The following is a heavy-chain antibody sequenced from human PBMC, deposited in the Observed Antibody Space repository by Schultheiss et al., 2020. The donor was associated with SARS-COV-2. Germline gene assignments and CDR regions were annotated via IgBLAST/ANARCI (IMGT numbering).Heavy chain of an antibody. D-gene: IGHD3-16*02. CDR3: TRDMHYRLDY. V-gene: IGHV3-30*01. CDR1: GFTFSSHA. CDR2: ISYDGGSK. J-gene: IGHJ4*02. Sequence: GGSLRLSCAASGFTFSSHAMHWVRQAPGKGLEWVAVISYDGGSKYYADSLKGRLTMSRDNSKNTLYLQMNSLRAEDTAVYYCTRDMHYRLDYWGQGTLVTVSS.